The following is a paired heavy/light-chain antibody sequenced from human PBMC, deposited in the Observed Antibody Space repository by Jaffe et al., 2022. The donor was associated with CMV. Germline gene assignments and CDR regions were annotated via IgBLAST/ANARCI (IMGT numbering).Heavy chain of an antibody. CDR2: INQDGSEK. Sequence: EVQLVESGGGLVQPGGSLRLSCAASGFTFSSYWMSWVRQAPGKGLEWVADINQDGSEKRYLDSVKGRFTISRDSAKNSLYLQMNSLRAEDTAVYYCARRGYFDCWGQGTLVTVSS. CDR3: ARRGYFDC. J-gene: IGHJ4*02. V-gene: IGHV3-7*01. CDR1: GFTFSSYW.
Light chain of an antibody. CDR2: WAS. V-gene: IGKV4-1*01. J-gene: IGKJ4*01. Sequence: DIVMTQSPDSLAVSLGERATINCKSSQSVLHSSNNQNWLAWYQQKPGQPPKMLIYWASTRESGVPDRFSGSGSGTDFTLTISSLQAEDVAVYYCQQYYTTHTFGGGTKVEIK. CDR1: QSVLHSSNNQNW. CDR3: QQYYTTHT.